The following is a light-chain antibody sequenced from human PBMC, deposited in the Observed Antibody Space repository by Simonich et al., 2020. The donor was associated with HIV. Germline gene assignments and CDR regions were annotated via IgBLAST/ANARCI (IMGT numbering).Light chain of an antibody. Sequence: DIVMTQSPDSLAVSLGGRATITCKSSQSVLYSSNNKNYLAWYQQKPGQPPKLLIYWASTREYGVPDRFSGSGSGTDFTLTISSLQAEDVAVYYCQQYYSTLWTFGQGTKVEIK. CDR1: QSVLYSSNNKNY. J-gene: IGKJ1*01. V-gene: IGKV4-1*01. CDR3: QQYYSTLWT. CDR2: WAS.